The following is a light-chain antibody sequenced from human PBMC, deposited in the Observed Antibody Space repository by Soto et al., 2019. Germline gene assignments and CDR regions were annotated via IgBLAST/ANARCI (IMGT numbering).Light chain of an antibody. J-gene: IGKJ1*01. CDR3: QQYHITPKT. V-gene: IGKV4-1*01. Sequence: DIVMTQSPDSLAVSLGERATINCKSSQSVLYSSNNKNYLAWYQQKPGQPPKLLIYWASTREFGVPDRFSGSGSGTDFTLTISSLQAEDVAVYYCQQYHITPKTFGQGTKVEIK. CDR1: QSVLYSSNNKNY. CDR2: WAS.